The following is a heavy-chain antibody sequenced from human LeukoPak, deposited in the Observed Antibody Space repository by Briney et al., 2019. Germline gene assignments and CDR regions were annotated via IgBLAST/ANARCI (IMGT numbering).Heavy chain of an antibody. J-gene: IGHJ2*01. CDR3: ARVEWGSVAALDDWYFDL. D-gene: IGHD6-6*01. V-gene: IGHV4-38-2*01. CDR1: DFSISNPYY. CDR2: IYHSRNT. Sequence: RSSETLSLTCAVSDFSISNPYYWGWVRQPPGKGLEWIGNIYHSRNTYYNPSLKSRATISVDTSKNQFSLRLNSVTAADTAVYYCARVEWGSVAALDDWYFDLWGRGTLVAVSS.